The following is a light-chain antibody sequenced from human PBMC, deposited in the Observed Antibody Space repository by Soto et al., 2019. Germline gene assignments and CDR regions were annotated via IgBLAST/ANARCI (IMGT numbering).Light chain of an antibody. CDR1: SSNIGAGYV. J-gene: IGLJ3*02. CDR3: QSYYSSLSGWV. CDR2: GNS. V-gene: IGLV1-40*01. Sequence: QSALTQPPSVSGAPGQRVTISCTGSSSNIGAGYVVHWYQQLPGTAPKLLIYGNSNRPSGVPDRFSGSKSGTSASLAITGLQAEDESDYYCQSYYSSLSGWVFGGGTKLTVL.